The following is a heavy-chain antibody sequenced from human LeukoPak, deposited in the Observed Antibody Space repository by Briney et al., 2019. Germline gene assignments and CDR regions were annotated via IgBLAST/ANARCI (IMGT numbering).Heavy chain of an antibody. V-gene: IGHV4-39*07. CDR1: GGSISSSSYY. CDR3: ARVTHSSGRDY. J-gene: IGHJ4*02. D-gene: IGHD6-19*01. Sequence: SETLSFTCTVSGGSISSSSYYWGWIRQPPGKGLEWIGSIYYSGSTYYNPSLKSRVTISVDTSKNQFSLKLSSVTAADTAVYYCARVTHSSGRDYWGQGTLVTVSS. CDR2: IYYSGST.